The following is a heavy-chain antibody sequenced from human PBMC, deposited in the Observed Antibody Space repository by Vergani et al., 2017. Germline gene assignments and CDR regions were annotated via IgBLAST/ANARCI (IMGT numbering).Heavy chain of an antibody. CDR2: ISGSGGST. V-gene: IGHV3-23*01. J-gene: IGHJ4*02. CDR3: ARDPHHYYDSSGLNPIDY. Sequence: EVQLLESGGGLVQPGGSLRLSCAASGFTFSSYAMSWVRQAPGKGLEWVSAISGSGGSTYYADSVKGRFTISRDNSKNTLYLQMNSLRAEDTAVYYCARDPHHYYDSSGLNPIDYWGQGTLVTVSS. D-gene: IGHD3-22*01. CDR1: GFTFSSYA.